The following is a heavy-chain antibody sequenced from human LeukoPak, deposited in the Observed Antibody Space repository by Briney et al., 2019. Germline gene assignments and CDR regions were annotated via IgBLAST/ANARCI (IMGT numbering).Heavy chain of an antibody. D-gene: IGHD3-22*01. CDR1: GGSISSSNW. CDR2: IYHSGST. J-gene: IGHJ4*02. V-gene: IGHV4-4*02. CDR3: ARDSDSSGYSDY. Sequence: SETLSLTCAVSGGSISSSNWWSWGRPPPGKGLEWIGEIYHSGSTNYNPSLKSRVTISGDKSKNQFSLKLSSVTAADTAVYYCARDSDSSGYSDYWGQGTLVTVSS.